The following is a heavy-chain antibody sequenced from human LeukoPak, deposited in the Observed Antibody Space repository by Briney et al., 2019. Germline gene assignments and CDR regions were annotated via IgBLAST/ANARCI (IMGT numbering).Heavy chain of an antibody. Sequence: KTGGSLRLSCAASGFTFSNFAMTWVRQAPGKGLEWVSSIVGRSSTYYADSLKGRFTISRDNAKNSLYLQMNSLRAEDTAVYYCARIGAGSSRDYWGQGTLVTVSS. CDR1: GFTFSNFA. D-gene: IGHD6-13*01. V-gene: IGHV3-69-1*01. CDR3: ARIGAGSSRDY. CDR2: IVGRSST. J-gene: IGHJ4*02.